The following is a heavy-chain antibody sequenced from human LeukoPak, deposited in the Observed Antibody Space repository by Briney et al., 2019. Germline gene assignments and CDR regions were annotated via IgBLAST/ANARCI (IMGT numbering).Heavy chain of an antibody. V-gene: IGHV1-2*02. CDR1: GYTFTGHY. Sequence: ASVKVSCKASGYTFTGHYIHWVRQAPGQGLEWMGWINPNSGGTSCAQKLQGRVTMTTDTSTSTAYMELRSLRSDDTAVYYCARDLRPWELPDYWGQGTLVTVSS. D-gene: IGHD1-26*01. CDR3: ARDLRPWELPDY. J-gene: IGHJ4*02. CDR2: INPNSGGT.